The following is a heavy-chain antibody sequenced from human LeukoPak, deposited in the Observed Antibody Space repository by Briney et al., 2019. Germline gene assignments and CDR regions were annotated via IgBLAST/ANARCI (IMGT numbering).Heavy chain of an antibody. Sequence: GGSLRLSCAASGFTFSSYAMSWVRQAPGKGLEWVAVISYDGSNKYYADSVKGRFTISRDNSKNTLYLQMNSLRAEDTAVYYCARVGGYCSGGSCSGADYWGQGTLVTVSS. J-gene: IGHJ4*02. CDR2: ISYDGSNK. CDR3: ARVGGYCSGGSCSGADY. CDR1: GFTFSSYA. V-gene: IGHV3-30-3*01. D-gene: IGHD2-15*01.